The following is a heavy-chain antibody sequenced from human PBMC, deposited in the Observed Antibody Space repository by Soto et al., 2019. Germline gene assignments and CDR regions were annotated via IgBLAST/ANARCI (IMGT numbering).Heavy chain of an antibody. CDR2: INAGNGNT. Sequence: QVQLVQSGAEVKKPGASVKVSCKASGYTFTSYAMHWVRQAPGQRLEWMGWINAGNGNTKYSQKFQGRVTITRDTPASTAYMELSSLRSEDTAVYYFASSHMAAAPYGMDVWGLGTTVTVSS. D-gene: IGHD6-13*01. CDR1: GYTFTSYA. V-gene: IGHV1-3*01. CDR3: ASSHMAAAPYGMDV. J-gene: IGHJ6*02.